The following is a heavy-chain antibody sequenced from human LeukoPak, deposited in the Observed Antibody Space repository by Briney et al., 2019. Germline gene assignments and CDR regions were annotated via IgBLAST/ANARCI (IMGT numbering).Heavy chain of an antibody. D-gene: IGHD5-12*01. Sequence: SETLSLTCTVSGGSISSYYWSWIRQPPGNGLEWIGYIYYSGSTNYNPSLKSRVTISVDTSKNQFSLKLSSVTAADTAVYYCARHCDVDIVATCFGYWGQGTLVTVSS. V-gene: IGHV4-59*01. CDR1: GGSISSYY. CDR2: IYYSGST. CDR3: ARHCDVDIVATCFGY. J-gene: IGHJ4*02.